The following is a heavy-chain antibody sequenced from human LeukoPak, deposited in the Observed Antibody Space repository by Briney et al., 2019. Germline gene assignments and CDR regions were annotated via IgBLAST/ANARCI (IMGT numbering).Heavy chain of an antibody. D-gene: IGHD3-16*02. CDR2: IYSGGST. J-gene: IGHJ4*02. V-gene: IGHV3-66*02. Sequence: GGSLGLSCAASGFTVSSNYMSWVRQAPGKGLEWVSVIYSGGSTYYSGSVKGRFTISRDNSKNTLYLQMNSLRAEDTAVYYCARWKGELSSYDYWGQGTLVTVSS. CDR1: GFTVSSNY. CDR3: ARWKGELSSYDY.